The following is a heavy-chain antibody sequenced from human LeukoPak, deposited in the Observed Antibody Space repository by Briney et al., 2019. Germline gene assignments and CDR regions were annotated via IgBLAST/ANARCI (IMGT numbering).Heavy chain of an antibody. V-gene: IGHV3-11*01. CDR1: GFTFSDYY. J-gene: IGHJ6*02. D-gene: IGHD2-2*01. CDR3: AREGRYCSSTSCFFQDYYYYYGMDV. CDR2: ISSSGSTI. Sequence: GGSLRLSCAASGFTFSDYYMSWLRQAPGKGLEWVSYISSSGSTIYYADSVKGRFTISRDNAKNSLYLQMNSLRAEDTAVYYCAREGRYCSSTSCFFQDYYYYYGMDVWGQGTTVTVSS.